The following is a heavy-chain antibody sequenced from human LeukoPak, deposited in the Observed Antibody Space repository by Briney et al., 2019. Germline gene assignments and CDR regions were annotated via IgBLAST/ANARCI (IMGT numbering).Heavy chain of an antibody. CDR1: GFTFSTYV. CDR3: ARDKAGYMDV. D-gene: IGHD6-19*01. Sequence: GGSLRLSCAASGFTFSTYVMYWVRQAPGKGLECVSGISSNGGSTYYVNAVKGRFTISRDNSKNTLYLQMGSLRADDMAVYYCARDKAGYMDVWGKGTTVTVSS. V-gene: IGHV3-64*01. J-gene: IGHJ6*03. CDR2: ISSNGGST.